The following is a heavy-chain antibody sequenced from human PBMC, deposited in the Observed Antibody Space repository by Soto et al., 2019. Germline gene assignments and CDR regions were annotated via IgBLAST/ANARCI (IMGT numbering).Heavy chain of an antibody. J-gene: IGHJ4*02. CDR2: AHHSGRT. CDR3: ARSEATGLDY. D-gene: IGHD1-26*01. CDR1: GGSMTSSKW. Sequence: QVQLQESGPGLVQPSGTLSLTCTVSGGSMTSSKWWNWVRQSPGKGLEWIGEAHHSGRTNYNPSLKSGVTIPVDKSKNHFSPKLSSVTAADTAVYYCARSEATGLDYWGQGTLVTVSS. V-gene: IGHV4-4*02.